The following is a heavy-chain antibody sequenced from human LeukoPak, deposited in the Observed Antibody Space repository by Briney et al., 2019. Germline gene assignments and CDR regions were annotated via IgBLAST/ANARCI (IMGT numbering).Heavy chain of an antibody. D-gene: IGHD2-2*03. Sequence: AGGSLRLSCAASGFTFSSYVMHWVRQAPGKGLEWVAVISYDGSNKYYADSVKGRFTTSRDNSKNTLYLQMNSLGAEDTAVYYCARDKARASLFGYCSSTSCYLIYWGQGTLVTVSS. V-gene: IGHV3-30-3*01. J-gene: IGHJ4*02. CDR3: ARDKARASLFGYCSSTSCYLIY. CDR2: ISYDGSNK. CDR1: GFTFSSYV.